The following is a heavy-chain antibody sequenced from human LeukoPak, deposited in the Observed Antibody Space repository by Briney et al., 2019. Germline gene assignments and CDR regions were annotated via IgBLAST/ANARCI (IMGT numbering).Heavy chain of an antibody. CDR2: TYPGDSDT. CDR1: GYSFTSSW. D-gene: IGHD1-26*01. V-gene: IGHV5-51*01. Sequence: GESLKISCKGSGYSFTSSWIGWVRQMPGKALEWLGITYPGDSDTRYSPSFQGQVTISADKSISTAYLQWSSLKASDTAMYYCARVVEWMTFDYWGQGTLVTVSS. CDR3: ARVVEWMTFDY. J-gene: IGHJ4*02.